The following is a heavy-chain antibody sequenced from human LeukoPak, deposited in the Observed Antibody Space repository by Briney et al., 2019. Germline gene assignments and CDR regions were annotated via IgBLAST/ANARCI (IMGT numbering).Heavy chain of an antibody. Sequence: SETLSLTCAVYGGSFSGYYWSWIRQPPGKGLEWIGEINHSGSTNYNPSLKRRVTISVDTSKNQFSQKLSSVTAADTAVYYCARARVYYYYMDVWGKGTTVTVSS. CDR1: GGSFSGYY. J-gene: IGHJ6*03. CDR2: INHSGST. CDR3: ARARVYYYYMDV. V-gene: IGHV4-34*01.